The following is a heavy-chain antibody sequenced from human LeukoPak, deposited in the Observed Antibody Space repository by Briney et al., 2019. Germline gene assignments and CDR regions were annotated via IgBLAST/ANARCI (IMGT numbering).Heavy chain of an antibody. CDR3: GRGQGSRWYIFDY. Sequence: PGGSLRLSCAASGFTVSSNYMNWVRQAPGKGLEWVSVIYSDGNTYYADSVKGQFTISRDNSKNTLYLQMNSLRAEDTAVYYCGRGQGSRWYIFDYWGQGTLVTVSS. V-gene: IGHV3-53*01. J-gene: IGHJ4*02. CDR1: GFTVSSNY. CDR2: IYSDGNT. D-gene: IGHD6-13*01.